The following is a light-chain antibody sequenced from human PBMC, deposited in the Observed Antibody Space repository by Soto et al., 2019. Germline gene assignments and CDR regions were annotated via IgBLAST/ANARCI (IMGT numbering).Light chain of an antibody. CDR2: DES. Sequence: EIVLTQSPATLSLSPGERATLSCRASQSVSSYLAWYQQKPGQAPRLLIYDESNRATGIPDRFTGSGSGTEFTLTITSLQSEDFAIYYCQQYYNWITFGQGTRLEIK. CDR1: QSVSSY. V-gene: IGKV3-11*01. J-gene: IGKJ5*01. CDR3: QQYYNWIT.